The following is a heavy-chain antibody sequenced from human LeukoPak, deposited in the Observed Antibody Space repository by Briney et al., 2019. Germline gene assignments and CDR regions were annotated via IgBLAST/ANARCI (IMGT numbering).Heavy chain of an antibody. Sequence: ASVKVSCKASGYTFTSYAMHWVRQAPGQRLEWMGWINAGNGNTKYSQKFQGRVTMTRDTSTSTVYMELSSLRSEDTAVYYCARAEFWSGYYDDPWGQGTLVTVSS. CDR1: GYTFTSYA. V-gene: IGHV1-3*01. CDR3: ARAEFWSGYYDDP. CDR2: INAGNGNT. J-gene: IGHJ5*02. D-gene: IGHD3-3*01.